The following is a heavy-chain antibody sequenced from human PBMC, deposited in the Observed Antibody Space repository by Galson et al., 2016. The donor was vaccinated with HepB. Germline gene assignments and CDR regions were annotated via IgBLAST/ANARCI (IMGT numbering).Heavy chain of an antibody. Sequence: SLRLSCAASGFAFSSHWMHWVRQAPGKGLERVAYIARSPSITFYEDSVTGRFTISRDNAKNSLYLQMNSLRVEDTAVYYCARGRGMDVWGKGTTVTVSS. CDR2: IARSPSIT. CDR1: GFAFSSHW. CDR3: ARGRGMDV. J-gene: IGHJ6*04. V-gene: IGHV3-48*01.